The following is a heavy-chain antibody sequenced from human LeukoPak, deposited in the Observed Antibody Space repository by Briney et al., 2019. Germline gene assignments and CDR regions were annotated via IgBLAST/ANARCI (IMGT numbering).Heavy chain of an antibody. V-gene: IGHV3-66*01. CDR1: GFTVSSNY. CDR3: AREPWFDP. CDR2: IYSGGST. Sequence: GGSLRLSCAASGFTVSSNYMSWVSQAPGKGLKWVSVIYSGGSTYYADSVKGRFTISRDNSKNTLYLQMNSLRAEDTAVYYCAREPWFDPWGQGTLVTVSS. J-gene: IGHJ5*02.